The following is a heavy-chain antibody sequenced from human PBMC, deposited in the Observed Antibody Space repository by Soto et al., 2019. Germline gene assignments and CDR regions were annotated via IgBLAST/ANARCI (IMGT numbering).Heavy chain of an antibody. CDR1: GYTLTSYY. CDR2: ISPSDSRT. CDR3: SRGVEAVAGPYYHFGMDV. J-gene: IGHJ6*02. Sequence: ASVKVSCKASGYTLTSYYIHWVRQAPGLGLEWMGIISPSDSRTSYAQRFQGRVTMTSDTSTSTVYMELSSLRSEDTAVYYCSRGVEAVAGPYYHFGMDVWGQGPTVTVSS. V-gene: IGHV1-46*01. D-gene: IGHD6-19*01.